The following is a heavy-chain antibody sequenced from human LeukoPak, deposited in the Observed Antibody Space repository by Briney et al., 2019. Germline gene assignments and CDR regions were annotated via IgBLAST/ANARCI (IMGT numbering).Heavy chain of an antibody. CDR1: GFTFSSYG. J-gene: IGHJ3*02. Sequence: TGGSLRLSCAASGFTFSSYGMHWVRQAPGKGLEWVAFIRYDGSNKYYADSVKGRFTVSRDNSKNTLYLQMNSLRAEDTAVYYCAKGTVPAAKHPYAFDIWGQGTMVTVSS. CDR3: AKGTVPAAKHPYAFDI. V-gene: IGHV3-30*02. D-gene: IGHD2-2*01. CDR2: IRYDGSNK.